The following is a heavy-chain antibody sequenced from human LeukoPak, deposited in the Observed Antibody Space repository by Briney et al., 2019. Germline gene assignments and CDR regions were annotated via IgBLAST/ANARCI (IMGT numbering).Heavy chain of an antibody. J-gene: IGHJ4*02. V-gene: IGHV3-66*01. CDR3: ARKMAAYFDY. Sequence: PGGSLRLSCAASGFTFSSYSMNWVRQAPGKGLEWVSVIYSGGSTYYADSVKGRFTISRDNSKNTLYLQMNSLRAEDTAVYYCARKMAAYFDYWGQGTLVTVSS. D-gene: IGHD5-24*01. CDR1: GFTFSSYS. CDR2: IYSGGST.